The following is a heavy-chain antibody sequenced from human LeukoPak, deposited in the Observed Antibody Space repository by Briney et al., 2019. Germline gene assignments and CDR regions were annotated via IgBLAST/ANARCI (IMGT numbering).Heavy chain of an antibody. V-gene: IGHV4-4*07. CDR3: ARGAPSDY. Sequence: LETLSLTCTVSGGSMSSGSISTYYWSWVRQPAGKGLEWIGRIYTSGTTNYNPSLESRVTMSVDTSKNQFSLKLNSVTAADTAVYYCARGAPSDYWGQGTLVTVSS. CDR1: GGSMSSGSISTYY. J-gene: IGHJ4*02. CDR2: IYTSGTT.